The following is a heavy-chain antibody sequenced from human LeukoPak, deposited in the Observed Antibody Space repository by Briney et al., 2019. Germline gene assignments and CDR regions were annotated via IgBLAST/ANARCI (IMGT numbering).Heavy chain of an antibody. V-gene: IGHV3-13*01. Sequence: GGSLRLSCAASGFTFRSYDMHWVRQATGKGLEWVPGIGTAGEIYYPGSVKGRFTISRDNSRNTLYLQMNSLRAEDTAVYYCARGIAQTTLNAFDIWGQGTEVIVSS. CDR1: GFTFRSYD. D-gene: IGHD4-11*01. CDR2: IGTAGEI. CDR3: ARGIAQTTLNAFDI. J-gene: IGHJ3*02.